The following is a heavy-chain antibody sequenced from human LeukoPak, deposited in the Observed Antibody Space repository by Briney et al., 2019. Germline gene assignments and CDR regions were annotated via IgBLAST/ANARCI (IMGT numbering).Heavy chain of an antibody. J-gene: IGHJ4*02. CDR1: GFTFNTYG. CDR2: ISHHGSDK. D-gene: IGHD3-10*01. CDR3: AKDVGGLLWFGELAD. V-gene: IGHV3-30*18. Sequence: GGSLRLSCVASGFTFNTYGMNWVRQAPGKGLEWVAVISHHGSDKFYADSVKGRFTISRDNSNNMVYLQMNGLRAEDTAVYYCAKDVGGLLWFGELADWGQGTLVTVSS.